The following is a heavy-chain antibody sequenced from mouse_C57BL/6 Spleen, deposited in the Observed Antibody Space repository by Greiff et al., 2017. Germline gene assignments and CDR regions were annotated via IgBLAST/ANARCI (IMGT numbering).Heavy chain of an antibody. CDR3: ARHYGSRGDFDY. V-gene: IGHV1-55*01. J-gene: IGHJ2*01. Sequence: QVQLKQPGAELVKPGASVKMSCKASGYTFTSYWITWVKQRPGQGLEWIGDIYPGSGSTNYNEKFKGKATLTVDTSSSTAYMQLSSLTSEDSAVFYCARHYGSRGDFDYWGQGTTLTVSS. CDR1: GYTFTSYW. CDR2: IYPGSGST. D-gene: IGHD1-1*01.